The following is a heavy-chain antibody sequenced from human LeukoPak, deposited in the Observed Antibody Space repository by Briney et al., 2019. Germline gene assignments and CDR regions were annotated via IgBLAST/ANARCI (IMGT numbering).Heavy chain of an antibody. D-gene: IGHD3-22*01. CDR3: ARISPDSSGYYVDY. V-gene: IGHV4-39*07. CDR2: IYHSGST. J-gene: IGHJ4*02. CDR1: GGSISSSSYY. Sequence: SETLSLTCTVSGGSISSSSYYWGWIRQPPGKGLEWIGSIYHSGSTYYNPSLKSRVTISVDTSKNQFSLKLSSVTAADTAVYYCARISPDSSGYYVDYWGQGTLVTVSS.